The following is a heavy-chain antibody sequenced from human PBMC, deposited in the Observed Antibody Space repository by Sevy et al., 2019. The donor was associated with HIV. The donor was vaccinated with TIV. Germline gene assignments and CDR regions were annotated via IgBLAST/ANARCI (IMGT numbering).Heavy chain of an antibody. V-gene: IGHV1-46*01. J-gene: IGHJ4*01. CDR3: ARLVSGGGACYYFDH. D-gene: IGHD2-21*02. CDR2: ISPGGGST. Sequence: ASVKVSCKASGYTFTDFDVHWVRQAPGQGLEWVGMISPGGGSTAFARKFQDRVTMTRDTSTNTVYMEMSSLRSEDTAVHYCARLVSGGGACYYFDHWGHGTLVTVSS. CDR1: GYTFTDFD.